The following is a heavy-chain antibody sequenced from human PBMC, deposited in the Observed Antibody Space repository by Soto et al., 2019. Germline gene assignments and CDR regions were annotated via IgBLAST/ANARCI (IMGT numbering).Heavy chain of an antibody. CDR2: IYYSGNT. J-gene: IGHJ6*02. CDR1: GGSISSGYYY. V-gene: IGHV4-30-4*01. CDR3: ASSSPYGMDV. Sequence: PSETLSLTCSVSGGSISSGYYYWSWIRQPPGKGLEWIGNIYYSGNTYYNPSLKSRLIISIDTSKNQFSLKVGSETAADTAVYSCASSSPYGMDVWGQWTKVTVSS.